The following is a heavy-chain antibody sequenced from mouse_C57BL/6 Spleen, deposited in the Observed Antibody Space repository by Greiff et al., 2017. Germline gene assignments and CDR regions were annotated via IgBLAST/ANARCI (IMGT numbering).Heavy chain of an antibody. CDR2: ISSGSSTI. J-gene: IGHJ1*03. CDR3: ARSYGSRGYFDV. CDR1: GFTFSDYG. Sequence: EVQVVESGGGLVKPGGSLKLSCAASGFTFSDYGMHWVRQAPEKGLEWVAYISSGSSTIYYADTVKGRFTISRDNAKNTLFLQMTSLRSEDTAMYYCARSYGSRGYFDVWGTGTTVTVSS. V-gene: IGHV5-17*01. D-gene: IGHD1-1*01.